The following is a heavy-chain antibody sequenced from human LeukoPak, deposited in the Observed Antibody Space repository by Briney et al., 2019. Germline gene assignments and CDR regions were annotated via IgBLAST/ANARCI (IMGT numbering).Heavy chain of an antibody. J-gene: IGHJ4*02. Sequence: GGSLRLSCAASGFSFSSYEMNWVHQAPGKGLEWVSYISSSGSTIYYADSVKGRFTISRDNAKNSLYLQMNSLRAEDTAVYYCASIGYSSSRWGQGTLVTVSS. V-gene: IGHV3-48*03. D-gene: IGHD6-13*01. CDR2: ISSSGSTI. CDR1: GFSFSSYE. CDR3: ASIGYSSSR.